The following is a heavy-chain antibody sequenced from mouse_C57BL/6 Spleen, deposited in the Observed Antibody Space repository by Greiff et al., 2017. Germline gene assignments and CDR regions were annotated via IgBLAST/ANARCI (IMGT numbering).Heavy chain of an antibody. CDR1: GYTFTSYW. V-gene: IGHV1-69*01. J-gene: IGHJ4*01. CDR3: ARGFSNYERCAMDY. Sequence: QVQLQQPGAELVMPGASVKLSCKASGYTFTSYWMHWVKQRPGQGLEWIGEIDPSDSYTNYNQKFKGKSTLTVDKSSSTAYMQLSSLTSEDSAVYYCARGFSNYERCAMDYWGQGTSVTVSS. CDR2: IDPSDSYT. D-gene: IGHD2-5*01.